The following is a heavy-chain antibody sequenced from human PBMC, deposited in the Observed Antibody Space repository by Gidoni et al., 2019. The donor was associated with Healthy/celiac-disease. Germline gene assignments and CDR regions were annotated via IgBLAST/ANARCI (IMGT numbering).Heavy chain of an antibody. CDR3: ARRRIAARPGWLWFDP. J-gene: IGHJ5*02. D-gene: IGHD6-6*01. CDR2: MNPNSGNT. CDR1: GYTFTSYD. Sequence: QVQLVQSGAEVKKHGASVKVSCKASGYTFTSYDINWVRQATGQGLEWMGWMNPNSGNTGYAQKFQGRVTMTRNTSLSTAYMELSSLRSEDTAVYYCARRRIAARPGWLWFDPWGQGTLVTVSS. V-gene: IGHV1-8*01.